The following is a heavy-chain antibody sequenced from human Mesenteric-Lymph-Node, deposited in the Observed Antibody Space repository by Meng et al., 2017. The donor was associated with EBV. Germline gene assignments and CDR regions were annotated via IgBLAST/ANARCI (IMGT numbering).Heavy chain of an antibody. CDR2: IYWDDDK. Sequence: QFTLNESCPTLVKPTQTLTLTCTFSGFSLTTSGVGVGWIRQPPGKALEWLALIYWDDDKRYSPSLKRRLTITKDTSKNQVVLTMTNMDPVDTATYYCAHRPYSWNFDFWGQGTLVTVSS. D-gene: IGHD1-26*01. V-gene: IGHV2-5*02. J-gene: IGHJ4*02. CDR1: GFSLTTSGVG. CDR3: AHRPYSWNFDF.